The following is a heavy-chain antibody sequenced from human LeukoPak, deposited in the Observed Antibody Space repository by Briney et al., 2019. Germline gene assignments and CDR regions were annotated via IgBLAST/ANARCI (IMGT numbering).Heavy chain of an antibody. Sequence: GGSLRLSCAASGFTFSSYSMNWVRQAPGKGLEWVSSISSSSSYIYYADSVKGRFTISRDNAKNSLYLQMNSLRAEDTAVYYCARDRSSSRDLDYWGQGTLVTVSS. D-gene: IGHD6-13*01. CDR1: GFTFSSYS. CDR2: ISSSSSYI. V-gene: IGHV3-21*01. CDR3: ARDRSSSRDLDY. J-gene: IGHJ4*02.